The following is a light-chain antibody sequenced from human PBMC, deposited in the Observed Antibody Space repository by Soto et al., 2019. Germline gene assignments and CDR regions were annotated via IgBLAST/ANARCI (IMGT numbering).Light chain of an antibody. CDR2: LGS. J-gene: IGKJ3*01. Sequence: DIVMTQSPLSLPVTPGEAASISCRSSESLLFTNGYNYLDWYVQKPGQSPQLLIYLGSHRAPGVPDRFSGSGSGTDFTLKISRVEAEDVGFYYCMQGVETPFTFGPGTKVDLK. V-gene: IGKV2-28*01. CDR3: MQGVETPFT. CDR1: ESLLFTNGYNY.